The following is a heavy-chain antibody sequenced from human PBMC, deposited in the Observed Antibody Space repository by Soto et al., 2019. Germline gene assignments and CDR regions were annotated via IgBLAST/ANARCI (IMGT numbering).Heavy chain of an antibody. Sequence: TVSGGSISSGGYYWSWIRQHPGKGLEWIGYIYYSGSTYYNPSLKSRVTISVDTSKNQFSLKLSSVTAADTAVYYCARDCIWAGRGMDVWGQGTTVTVSS. CDR2: IYYSGST. V-gene: IGHV4-31*02. CDR1: GGSISSGGYY. CDR3: ARDCIWAGRGMDV. D-gene: IGHD3-16*01. J-gene: IGHJ6*02.